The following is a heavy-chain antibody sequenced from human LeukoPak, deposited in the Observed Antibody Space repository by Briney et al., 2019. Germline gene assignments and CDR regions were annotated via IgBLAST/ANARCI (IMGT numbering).Heavy chain of an antibody. D-gene: IGHD3-10*01. J-gene: IGHJ4*02. CDR2: IYSSGSD. CDR1: LGFISIYY. V-gene: IGHV4-4*07. Sequence: SETLSLTCSLPLGFISIYYWSCIRQSARKGLEWIGRIYSSGSDNYNPSLKSRVTMSLDTSKNQFSLKLSSVTAADTAMYYCASHYGSGFDSWGKGTLVTVSS. CDR3: ASHYGSGFDS.